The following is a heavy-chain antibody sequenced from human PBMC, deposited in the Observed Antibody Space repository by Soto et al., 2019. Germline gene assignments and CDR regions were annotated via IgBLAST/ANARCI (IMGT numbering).Heavy chain of an antibody. V-gene: IGHV3-74*01. CDR1: GFPFTNYW. J-gene: IGHJ4*02. CDR3: ACCGHIVTVAPSDFDR. Sequence: QVVESGGGLVPPAVSLRLSCAAYGFPFTNYWMNWVRQTPRKGLMWISSISPDGSDVGYADSVEGRLTVSRDNAKNTSSLQIHRLRAEEPAMYYCACCGHIVTVAPSDFDRWWEGALGSVSS. D-gene: IGHD2-21*02. CDR2: ISPDGSDV.